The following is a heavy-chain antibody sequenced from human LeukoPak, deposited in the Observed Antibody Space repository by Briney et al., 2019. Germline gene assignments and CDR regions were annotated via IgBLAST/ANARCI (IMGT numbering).Heavy chain of an antibody. CDR1: GGSFSGYY. V-gene: IGHV4-34*01. D-gene: IGHD1-26*01. CDR3: ARVGGELLLRLLDY. CDR2: INHSGST. Sequence: SETLSLTCAVYGGSFSGYYWSWIRQPPGKGLEWIGEINHSGSTNYNPSLKSRVTISVDTSKNQFSLKLSSVTAADTAVYYCARVGGELLLRLLDYWGQGALVTVSS. J-gene: IGHJ4*02.